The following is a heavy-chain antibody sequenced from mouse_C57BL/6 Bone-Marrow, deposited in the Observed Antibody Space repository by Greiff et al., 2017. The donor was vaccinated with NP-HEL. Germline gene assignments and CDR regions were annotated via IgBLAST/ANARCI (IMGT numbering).Heavy chain of an antibody. D-gene: IGHD1-1*01. CDR3: ARGATVVPFDY. CDR1: GYTFTSYG. Sequence: VKLQQSGAELARPGASVKLSCKASGYTFTSYGISWVKQRPGQGLEWIGEIYPRSGNTYYNEKFKGKATLTADKSSSTAYMELRSLTSEDSAVYFCARGATVVPFDYWGQGTTLTVSS. CDR2: IYPRSGNT. J-gene: IGHJ2*01. V-gene: IGHV1-81*01.